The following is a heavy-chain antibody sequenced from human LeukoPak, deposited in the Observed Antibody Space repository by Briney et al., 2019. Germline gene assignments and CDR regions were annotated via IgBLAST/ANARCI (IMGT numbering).Heavy chain of an antibody. D-gene: IGHD5-18*01. J-gene: IGHJ4*02. CDR1: GFTFSSYS. Sequence: GGSLRLSCAASGFTFSSYSMNWVRQAPGKGLEWVSSISSSSSYIYYADSVKGRFTISRDNAKNSLYLQMNSLRAEDTAVYYCARDSGGYSYGLPRGSFDYWGQGTLVTVSS. V-gene: IGHV3-21*01. CDR2: ISSSSSYI. CDR3: ARDSGGYSYGLPRGSFDY.